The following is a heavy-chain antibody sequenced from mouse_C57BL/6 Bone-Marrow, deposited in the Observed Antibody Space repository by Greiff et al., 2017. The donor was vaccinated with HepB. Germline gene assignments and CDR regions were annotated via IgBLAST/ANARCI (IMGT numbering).Heavy chain of an antibody. V-gene: IGHV1-77*01. CDR2: IGPGSGST. CDR3: ARRDYSNYLVPYYFDY. J-gene: IGHJ2*01. CDR1: GYTFTDYY. Sequence: QVQLQQSGAELVKPGASVKISCKASGYTFTDYYINWVKQRPGQGLEWIGKIGPGSGSTYYNEKFKGKATLTADKSSSTAYMQLSSLTSEDSAVYFCARRDYSNYLVPYYFDYWGQGTTLTVSS. D-gene: IGHD2-5*01.